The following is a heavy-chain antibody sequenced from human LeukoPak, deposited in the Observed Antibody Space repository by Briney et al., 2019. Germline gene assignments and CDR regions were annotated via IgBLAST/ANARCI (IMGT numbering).Heavy chain of an antibody. J-gene: IGHJ4*02. Sequence: SGGSLRLSCAASGFTFSTYSMSWIRQAPGKGLEWVSSISGDSDAKFYSDSMKGRFTISRDNAKNSLYLQMNSLRAEDTAVYYCARGTLNIPGEHGAFDYWGQGTLVTVSS. CDR3: ARGTLNIPGEHGAFDY. CDR2: ISGDSDAK. D-gene: IGHD1-14*01. CDR1: GFTFSTYS. V-gene: IGHV3-21*01.